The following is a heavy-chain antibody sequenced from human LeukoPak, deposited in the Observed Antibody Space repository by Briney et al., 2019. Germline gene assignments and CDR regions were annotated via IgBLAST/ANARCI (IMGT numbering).Heavy chain of an antibody. Sequence: PGGSLRLSCAASGFTFSSYEMNWVRQALEKGLEWVSYISSSGSTTHYADSVKGRFTISRDNAKKSLYLQMNSLRAEDTAVYYCAKAPHSELLLIDFWGQGTLVTVSS. CDR2: ISSSGSTT. J-gene: IGHJ4*02. CDR1: GFTFSSYE. D-gene: IGHD1-7*01. CDR3: AKAPHSELLLIDF. V-gene: IGHV3-48*03.